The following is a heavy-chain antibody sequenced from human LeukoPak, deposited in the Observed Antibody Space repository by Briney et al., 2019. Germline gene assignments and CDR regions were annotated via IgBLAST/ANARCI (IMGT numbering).Heavy chain of an antibody. Sequence: GGSLRLSCAASGFTFSTYDFHWVRQTTGKGLEWVSATGTAGDTWYSGSVKGRFTISRENAKSSLYLQMNSLRVGDTAVYYCARQNRNGFDYWGQGTLVTVSS. V-gene: IGHV3-13*01. D-gene: IGHD2-8*01. J-gene: IGHJ4*02. CDR2: TGTAGDT. CDR3: ARQNRNGFDY. CDR1: GFTFSTYD.